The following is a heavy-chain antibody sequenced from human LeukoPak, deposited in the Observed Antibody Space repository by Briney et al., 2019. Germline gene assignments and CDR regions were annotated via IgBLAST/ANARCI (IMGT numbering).Heavy chain of an antibody. D-gene: IGHD4-11*01. CDR3: AKDPKPDYTDI. CDR2: IRSDGGEK. J-gene: IGHJ3*02. V-gene: IGHV3-30*02. Sequence: PGGSLRLSCAASGFTVSVYGMHWVRQAPGKGLEWVAFIRSDGGEKYYADSVKGRFTISRDSSKDTLYLQMNSLRVEDTAMYYCAKDPKPDYTDIWGQGTMVTVSS. CDR1: GFTVSVYG.